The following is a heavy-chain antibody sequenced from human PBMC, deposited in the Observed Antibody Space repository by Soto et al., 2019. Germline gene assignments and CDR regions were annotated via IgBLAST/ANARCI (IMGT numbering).Heavy chain of an antibody. CDR1: GGSIDGRN. J-gene: IGHJ6*02. Sequence: QVQLQESGPGLVKPSETLSLTCTVSGGSIDGRNCAWIRQPPGKGLEWLGYVYYDGGSSYNPSVKCRLTLSMDTSKSRFSLQLRSVTAADTAVYYCVRQGIGNLHGLVDVWGRGTTVTVSS. CDR2: VYYDGGS. CDR3: VRQGIGNLHGLVDV. V-gene: IGHV4-59*08. D-gene: IGHD3-10*01.